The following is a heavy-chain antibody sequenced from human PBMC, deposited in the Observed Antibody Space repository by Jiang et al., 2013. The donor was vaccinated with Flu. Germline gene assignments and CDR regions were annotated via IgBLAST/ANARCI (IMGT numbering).Heavy chain of an antibody. CDR3: ARARYDPNWFDP. CDR2: IYHSGST. Sequence: GSGLVKPSETLSLTCTVSGYSISSGYYWGWIRQPPGKGLEWIGSIYHSGSTYYNPSLKSRVTISVDTSKNQFSLKLSSVTAADTAVYYCARARYDPNWFDPWGQGTLVTVSS. V-gene: IGHV4-38-2*02. D-gene: IGHD3-3*01. CDR1: GYSISSGYY. J-gene: IGHJ5*02.